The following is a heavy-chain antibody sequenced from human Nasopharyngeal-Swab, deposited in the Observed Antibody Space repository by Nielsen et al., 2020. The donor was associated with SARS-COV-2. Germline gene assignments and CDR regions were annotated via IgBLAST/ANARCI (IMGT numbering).Heavy chain of an antibody. Sequence: VRQAPGQGLEGMGIINPGGGSARYSQNFQGRVTMTRDTSTSTVYMELSSLRSEDTAVYYCARGGDPREVVAATDCFDPWGQGTLVTVSS. CDR3: ARGGDPREVVAATDCFDP. D-gene: IGHD2-15*01. V-gene: IGHV1-46*01. J-gene: IGHJ5*02. CDR2: INPGGGSA.